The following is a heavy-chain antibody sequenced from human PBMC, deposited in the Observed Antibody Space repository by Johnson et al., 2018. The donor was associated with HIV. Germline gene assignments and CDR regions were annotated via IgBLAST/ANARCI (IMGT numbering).Heavy chain of an antibody. D-gene: IGHD1-1*01. CDR2: IWSDGSNK. CDR3: ATSTASDALDI. CDR1: GVTFSSYA. Sequence: VQLVESGGGVVQPGRSLRLSCAASGVTFSSYAMDWVRQAPGKGLEWVAVIWSDGSNKHYADSVKGRFTISRDNSKNTLYLQMNSLRAEDTAVYYCATSTASDALDIWGQGTMVTVSS. V-gene: IGHV3-33*08. J-gene: IGHJ3*02.